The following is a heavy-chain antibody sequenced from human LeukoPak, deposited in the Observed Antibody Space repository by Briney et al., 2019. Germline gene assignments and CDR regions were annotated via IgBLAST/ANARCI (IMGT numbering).Heavy chain of an antibody. D-gene: IGHD2-2*01. Sequence: GGSLRLSCTASGFTFTTYGMHWVRKAPGKGLEWVAFIRYDGNNKYYAESVKGRFTISRDNSKNTLDLQMNNLRDDDTAVYYCAKCPLPAGRQIDYWGQGTLVTVS. V-gene: IGHV3-30*02. CDR3: AKCPLPAGRQIDY. J-gene: IGHJ4*02. CDR2: IRYDGNNK. CDR1: GFTFTTYG.